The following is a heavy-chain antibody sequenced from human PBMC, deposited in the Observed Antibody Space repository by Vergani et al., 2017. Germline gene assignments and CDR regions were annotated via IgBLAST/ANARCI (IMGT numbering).Heavy chain of an antibody. V-gene: IGHV3-53*01. Sequence: EVQLVESGGGLIQPGGSLRLSCAASGFTVSSNYMSWVRQAPGKGLEWVSVIYSGGSTYYADSAKGRFTISKDNSKNTLYLRMNSLRAEDTAVYYCAKDWGGNPYYFDYWGQGTLVTVSS. D-gene: IGHD3-16*01. J-gene: IGHJ4*02. CDR1: GFTVSSNY. CDR2: IYSGGST. CDR3: AKDWGGNPYYFDY.